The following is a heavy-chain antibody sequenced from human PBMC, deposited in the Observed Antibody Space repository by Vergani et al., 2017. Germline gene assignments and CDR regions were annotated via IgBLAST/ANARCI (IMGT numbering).Heavy chain of an antibody. CDR1: GGSISSYY. CDR3: ARGGAFDP. CDR2: IYYSGST. D-gene: IGHD3-10*01. V-gene: IGHV4-59*01. J-gene: IGHJ5*02. Sequence: QVQLQESGPGLVKPSETLSLTCTVSGGSISSYYWSWIRQPPGKGLEWIGYIYYSGSTNYNPSLKSRVTISVDTSKNQFSLKLSSVTVADTAVYYCARGGAFDPWGQGTLVTVSS.